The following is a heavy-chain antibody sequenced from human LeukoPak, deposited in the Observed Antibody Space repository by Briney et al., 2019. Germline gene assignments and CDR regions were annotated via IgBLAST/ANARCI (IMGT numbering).Heavy chain of an antibody. Sequence: GGSLRLSCAASGFTFSTYAITWVRQGPGKGLEWVSAIWPDGDRTFYANSVRGHFTIPRDNSKDTVYLQINGLRVEDTAVYYCAREQSGTRGWYTVDYWGQGTLVTVSS. D-gene: IGHD6-19*01. J-gene: IGHJ4*02. CDR1: GFTFSTYA. CDR2: IWPDGDRT. V-gene: IGHV3-23*01. CDR3: AREQSGTRGWYTVDY.